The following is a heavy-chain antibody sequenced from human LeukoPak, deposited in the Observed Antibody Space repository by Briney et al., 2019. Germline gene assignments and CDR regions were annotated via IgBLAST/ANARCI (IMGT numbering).Heavy chain of an antibody. CDR3: ARHFTGTSDY. D-gene: IGHD1-1*01. Sequence: KASETLSLICTVSGGSISSSSYYWGWIRQPPGKGLEWIGSIYYSGSTYYNPSLKSRVTISVDTSKNQFSLKLSSVTAADTAVYYCARHFTGTSDYWGQGTLVTVSS. CDR1: GGSISSSSYY. V-gene: IGHV4-39*01. J-gene: IGHJ4*02. CDR2: IYYSGST.